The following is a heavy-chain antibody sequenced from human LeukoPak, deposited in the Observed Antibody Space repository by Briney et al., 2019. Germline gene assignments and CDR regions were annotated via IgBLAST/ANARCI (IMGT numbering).Heavy chain of an antibody. CDR1: GGSFSGYY. CDR3: ASQRRYCSSTSCYWFDP. Sequence: PSETLSLTCAVYGGSFSGYYWSWIRQPPGKGLEWIGRIYYSGSTYYNPSLKSRVTISVDTSKNQFSLKLSSVTAADTAVYYCASQRRYCSSTSCYWFDPWGQGTLVTVSS. D-gene: IGHD2-2*01. J-gene: IGHJ5*02. CDR2: IYYSGST. V-gene: IGHV4-34*01.